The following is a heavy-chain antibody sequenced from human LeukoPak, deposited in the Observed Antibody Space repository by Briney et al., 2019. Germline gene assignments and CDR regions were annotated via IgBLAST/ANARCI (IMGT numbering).Heavy chain of an antibody. CDR3: ARDQAQAVAGSIFDY. V-gene: IGHV1-18*01. J-gene: IGHJ4*02. CDR2: ISAYNGNT. D-gene: IGHD6-19*01. Sequence: ASVKVSCTASGYTFTSYGISWVRQAPGQGLEWMGWISAYNGNTNYAQKLQGRVTMTTDTSTSTAYMELRSLRSDDTAVYYCARDQAQAVAGSIFDYWGQGTLVTVSS. CDR1: GYTFTSYG.